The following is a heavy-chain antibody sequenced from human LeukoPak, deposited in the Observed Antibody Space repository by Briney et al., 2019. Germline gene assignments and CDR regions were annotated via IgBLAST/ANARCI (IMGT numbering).Heavy chain of an antibody. CDR3: ARARTTHPGTFDY. D-gene: IGHD1-14*01. Sequence: GGSLRLSCAASGFTFSSYSMNWVCQAPGKGLEWVSSISSSSYIYYADSVKGRFTISRDNAKNSLYLQMNSLRAEDTAVYYCARARTTHPGTFDYWGQGTLVTVSS. CDR2: ISSSSYI. J-gene: IGHJ4*02. V-gene: IGHV3-21*01. CDR1: GFTFSSYS.